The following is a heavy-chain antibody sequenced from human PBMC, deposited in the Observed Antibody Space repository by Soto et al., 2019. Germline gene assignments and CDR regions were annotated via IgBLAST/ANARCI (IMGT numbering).Heavy chain of an antibody. CDR3: AKDFKVSGGHYGSLNYYYGMDV. V-gene: IGHV3-21*01. Sequence: PGRSLRRFCAVSGFPLEKYGMNWVRQAPGKGLEWVSSISFSGDYIYYADSVKGRFTISRDTSKGALYLQMNSLRPEDTAVYYCAKDFKVSGGHYGSLNYYYGMDVWGQGTTVTVPS. D-gene: IGHD3-10*01. CDR1: GFPLEKYG. J-gene: IGHJ6*02. CDR2: ISFSGDYI.